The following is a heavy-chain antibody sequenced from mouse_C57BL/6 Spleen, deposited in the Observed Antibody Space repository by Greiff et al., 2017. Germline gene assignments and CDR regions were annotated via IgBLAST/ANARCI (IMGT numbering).Heavy chain of an antibody. D-gene: IGHD2-5*01. Sequence: VQGVESGPGLVQPSQSLSITCTVSGFSLTSYGVHWVRQSPGKGLEWLGVIWRGGSTDYNAAFMSRLSITKDNSKSQVFFKMNSLQADDTAIYYCAKAYYSNYVGFAYWGQGTLVTVSA. CDR3: AKAYYSNYVGFAY. CDR1: GFSLTSYG. J-gene: IGHJ3*01. V-gene: IGHV2-5*01. CDR2: IWRGGST.